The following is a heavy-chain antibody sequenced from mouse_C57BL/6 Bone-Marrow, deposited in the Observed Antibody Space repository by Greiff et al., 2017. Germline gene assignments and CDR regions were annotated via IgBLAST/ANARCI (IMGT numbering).Heavy chain of an antibody. D-gene: IGHD2-3*01. Sequence: EVQLVESGGGLVQPGGSLKLSCAASGFTFSDYYMYWVRQTPEKRLEWVAYISNGGGSTYYPDTVKGRFTISRDNAKNTLYLQMSRLKSDDTAMYYCARRGYDGYYDYAMDYWGQGTAVTVSS. V-gene: IGHV5-12*01. CDR1: GFTFSDYY. J-gene: IGHJ4*01. CDR3: ARRGYDGYYDYAMDY. CDR2: ISNGGGST.